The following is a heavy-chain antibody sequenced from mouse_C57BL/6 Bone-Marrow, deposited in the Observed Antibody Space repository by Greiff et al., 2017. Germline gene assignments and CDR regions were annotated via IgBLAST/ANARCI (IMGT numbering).Heavy chain of an antibody. J-gene: IGHJ2*01. V-gene: IGHV1-61*01. CDR1: GYTFTSYW. CDR2: IYPSDSGT. CDR3: ARWRGWGFDY. Sequence: QVQLQQPGPELVRPGSSVKLSCKASGYTFTSYWMDWVKQRPGQGLEWIGNIYPSDSGTHYNQKFKDKATLTVDKSSSTAYMQLSSLTSEDSAVYYCARWRGWGFDYWGQGTTLTVSS.